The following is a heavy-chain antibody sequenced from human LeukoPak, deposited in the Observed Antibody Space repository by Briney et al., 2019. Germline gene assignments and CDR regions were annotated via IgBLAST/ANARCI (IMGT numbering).Heavy chain of an antibody. CDR2: ISAYNGNK. D-gene: IGHD2-2*01. Sequence: GASVKVSCKASSYTFPSYGISWVRQAPGQGLEWMGWISAYNGNKNYAQKLQGRVTMTTDTSTSTAYMELGSLRSDDTAVYYCARSSSTPWYFDLWGRGTLVTVSS. V-gene: IGHV1-18*04. CDR3: ARSSSTPWYFDL. CDR1: SYTFPSYG. J-gene: IGHJ2*01.